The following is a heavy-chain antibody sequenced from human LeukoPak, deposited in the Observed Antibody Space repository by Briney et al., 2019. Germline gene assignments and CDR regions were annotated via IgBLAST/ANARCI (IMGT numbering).Heavy chain of an antibody. Sequence: PSETLSLTCAVYGGSFSGYYWSWIRQPPGKGLEWIGEINHSGSTNYNPSLKSRVTISVDTSKNQFSLKLSSVTAADTAVYYCALYSSSWYRWFDPWGQGTLVTVSS. J-gene: IGHJ5*02. V-gene: IGHV4-34*01. D-gene: IGHD6-13*01. CDR2: INHSGST. CDR1: GGSFSGYY. CDR3: ALYSSSWYRWFDP.